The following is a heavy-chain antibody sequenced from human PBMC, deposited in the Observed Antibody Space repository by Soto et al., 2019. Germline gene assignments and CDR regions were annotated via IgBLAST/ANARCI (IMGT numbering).Heavy chain of an antibody. J-gene: IGHJ5*02. CDR3: ARDLAYSSGWYFNWFDP. Sequence: ASVKVSCKASEYTFTGYYMHWVRQAPGQGIEWMGWINPKSGGTNYAQKFQGWVTMTRDTSISTAYMELSRLRSDDTAGYYCARDLAYSSGWYFNWFDPWGQGTLVTVSS. V-gene: IGHV1-2*04. CDR1: EYTFTGYY. CDR2: INPKSGGT. D-gene: IGHD6-19*01.